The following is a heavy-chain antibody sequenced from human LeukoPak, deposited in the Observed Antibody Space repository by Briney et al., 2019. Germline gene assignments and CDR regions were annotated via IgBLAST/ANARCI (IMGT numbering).Heavy chain of an antibody. V-gene: IGHV3-7*01. D-gene: IGHD1-26*01. CDR2: IKEDGSDK. Sequence: GGSLRLSCAASGFTFSSYWMTWVRQAPGKGLEWVANIKEDGSDKYYVDSVKGRFTISRDNAKSSLYLQMNSLRAEDTAVYYCASASGSYLDCWGQGTLVTVSS. CDR3: ASASGSYLDC. J-gene: IGHJ4*02. CDR1: GFTFSSYW.